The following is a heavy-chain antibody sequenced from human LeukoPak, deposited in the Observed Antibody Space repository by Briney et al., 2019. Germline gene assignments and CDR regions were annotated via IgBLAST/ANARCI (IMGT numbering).Heavy chain of an antibody. CDR1: GYTFTTYG. Sequence: GASVKVSCKASGYTFTTYGISWVRQAPGQGLEWMGWISVYNGDTNYAQKLQGRVTMTTDTSTSTAYMELRSLTSGDTAVYYCAREGRKKYDILTGYYRFYYYGMDVWGQGTTVIVSS. CDR2: ISVYNGDT. D-gene: IGHD3-9*01. J-gene: IGHJ6*02. V-gene: IGHV1-18*01. CDR3: AREGRKKYDILTGYYRFYYYGMDV.